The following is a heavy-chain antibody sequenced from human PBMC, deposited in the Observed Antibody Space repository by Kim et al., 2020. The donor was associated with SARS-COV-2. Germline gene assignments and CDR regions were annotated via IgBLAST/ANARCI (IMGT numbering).Heavy chain of an antibody. Sequence: GGSLRLSCAASGFTFSSYSMNWVRQAPGKGLEWVSSISSSSSYIYYADSVKGRFTISRDNAKNSLYLQMNSLRAEDTAVYYCATNPDIVVVPAANDAFDIWGQGTMVTVSS. J-gene: IGHJ3*02. CDR2: ISSSSSYI. V-gene: IGHV3-21*01. CDR3: ATNPDIVVVPAANDAFDI. D-gene: IGHD2-2*01. CDR1: GFTFSSYS.